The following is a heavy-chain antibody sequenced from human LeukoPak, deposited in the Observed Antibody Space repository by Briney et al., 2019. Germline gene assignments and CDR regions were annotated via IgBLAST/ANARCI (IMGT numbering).Heavy chain of an antibody. V-gene: IGHV3-30*18. CDR3: ANSPHITGSDF. J-gene: IGHJ4*02. CDR1: GFSFGSYG. D-gene: IGHD1-20*01. Sequence: GGSLRLSCAASGFSFGSYGMNWVRQAPGKGLEWVAIISYDGNEKYYADSVKGRFTISRHNSKDTLFLHMSSLRTEDTAVYYCANSPHITGSDFWGQGTLVTVSS. CDR2: ISYDGNEK.